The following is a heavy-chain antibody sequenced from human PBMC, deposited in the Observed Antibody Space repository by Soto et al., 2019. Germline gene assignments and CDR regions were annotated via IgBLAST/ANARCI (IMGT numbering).Heavy chain of an antibody. J-gene: IGHJ2*01. CDR2: FDPEDGET. V-gene: IGHV1-24*01. CDR1: GYTLTELS. Sequence: ASVKVSCKVSGYTLTELSMHWVRQAPGKGLEWMGGFDPEDGETIYAQKFQGRVTMTEDTSTDTAYMELSSLRSEDTAVYYCATDRDYGGNSDNWYFDLWGRGTLVTVSS. CDR3: ATDRDYGGNSDNWYFDL. D-gene: IGHD4-17*01.